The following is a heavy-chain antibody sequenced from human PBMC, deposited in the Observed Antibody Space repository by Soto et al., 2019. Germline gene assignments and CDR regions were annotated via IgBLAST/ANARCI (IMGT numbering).Heavy chain of an antibody. D-gene: IGHD1-20*01. V-gene: IGHV5-51*01. CDR1: GYNFATYW. Sequence: GESLKISCKGSGYNFATYWIGWVRQMPGKGLEWMGIIYPHDSDTRYSPSFQGQVTISADKSISTAYLQWSSLKASDTAIYYCARRLDNTLDFWGQGTLVTVSS. CDR2: IYPHDSDT. CDR3: ARRLDNTLDF. J-gene: IGHJ4*02.